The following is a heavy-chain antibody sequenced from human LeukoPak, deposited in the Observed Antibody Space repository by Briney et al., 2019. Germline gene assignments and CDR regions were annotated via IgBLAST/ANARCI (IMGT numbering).Heavy chain of an antibody. CDR2: IYHSGST. CDR1: GYSISSGYY. D-gene: IGHD2-15*01. CDR3: ARGLRMPYYFDY. V-gene: IGHV4-38-2*02. J-gene: IGHJ4*02. Sequence: SETLSLTCTVSGYSISSGYYWGWIRQPPGKGLEWIGSIYHSGSTYYNPSLKSRVTISVDTSKSQFSLKLSSVTAADTAVYYCARGLRMPYYFDYWGQGNLVTVSS.